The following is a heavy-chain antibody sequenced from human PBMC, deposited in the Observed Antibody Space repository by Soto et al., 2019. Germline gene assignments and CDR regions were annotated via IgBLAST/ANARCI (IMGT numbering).Heavy chain of an antibody. CDR1: GLTVSGKKY. J-gene: IGHJ3*01. D-gene: IGHD3-10*01. Sequence: DVQLVESGGGLIQPGESLRLSCAAFGLTVSGKKYVAWVRQAPGKGLEWVSALYDVDGTYYADSVKGRFTTSRDSSKTTVYLQMXXXXXXXXXXYYCASWHEREHAYDVWGQGTTVTVSS. CDR2: LYDVDGT. V-gene: IGHV3-53*01. CDR3: ASWHEREHAYDV.